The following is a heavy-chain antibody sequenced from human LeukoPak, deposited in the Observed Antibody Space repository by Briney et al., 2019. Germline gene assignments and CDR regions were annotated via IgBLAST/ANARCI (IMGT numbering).Heavy chain of an antibody. V-gene: IGHV5-51*01. Sequence: GESLKISCKGSGYSFATYWIGWVRQTPEKGLEWMGIIYPGESDTRYSPSFQGQVTISADKSINTAYLQWSSLKASDTAMYYCARHQIVGATRSPFDYWGQGTLVTVSS. CDR3: ARHQIVGATRSPFDY. J-gene: IGHJ4*02. CDR2: IYPGESDT. D-gene: IGHD1-26*01. CDR1: GYSFATYW.